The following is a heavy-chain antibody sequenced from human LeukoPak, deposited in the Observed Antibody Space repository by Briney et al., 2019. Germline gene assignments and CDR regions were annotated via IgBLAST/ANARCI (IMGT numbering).Heavy chain of an antibody. J-gene: IGHJ6*03. D-gene: IGHD3-3*01. Sequence: GGSLRLSCAASGFTFSSYDMSWVRQAPGKGLEWVSGLSGSGGKTYYTDPVKGRFTISRDNSKNTLYLQMNSLRGEDTAVYYCAKDGVLYYDSWSGYIPRYYYMDVWGKGTTVTVSS. CDR3: AKDGVLYYDSWSGYIPRYYYMDV. CDR1: GFTFSSYD. CDR2: LSGSGGKT. V-gene: IGHV3-23*01.